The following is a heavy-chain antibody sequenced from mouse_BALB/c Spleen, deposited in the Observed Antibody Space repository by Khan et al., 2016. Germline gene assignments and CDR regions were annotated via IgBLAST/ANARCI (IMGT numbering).Heavy chain of an antibody. CDR2: IDPANGNT. J-gene: IGHJ4*01. V-gene: IGHV14-3*02. CDR1: GFNIKDTY. CDR3: ATDYNAMDY. Sequence: VQLKQSGAELVKPGASVKLSCTASGFNIKDTYMHWVKQRPEQGLEWIGRIDPANGNTKYDPKFQGKATITADTSSNTAYLQPSSLTSEDTAVYYCATDYNAMDYWGQGTSVTVSS.